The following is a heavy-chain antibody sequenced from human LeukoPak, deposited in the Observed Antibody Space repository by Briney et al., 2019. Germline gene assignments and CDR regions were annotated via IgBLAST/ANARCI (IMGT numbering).Heavy chain of an antibody. D-gene: IGHD6-19*01. CDR2: INTDGTVT. CDR3: ATKQWLAPPPDS. J-gene: IGHJ4*02. Sequence: GGSLRLSCAASGFTFSKYWMLWLRQAPGKGLESVSRINTDGTVTTYADSVKGRFTVSRDNADNTMFLQMNSVRDEDTAVYYCATKQWLAPPPDSWGQGTPVTVSS. CDR1: GFTFSKYW. V-gene: IGHV3-74*01.